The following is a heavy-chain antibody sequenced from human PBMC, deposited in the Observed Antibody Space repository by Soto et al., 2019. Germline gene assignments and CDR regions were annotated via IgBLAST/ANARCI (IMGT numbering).Heavy chain of an antibody. D-gene: IGHD6-19*01. CDR1: GFIFSSYW. V-gene: IGHV3-7*05. J-gene: IGHJ5*02. Sequence: DVQLVESGGGLVQPGGSLRLSCVGSGFIFSSYWMNWVRQAPGKGLEWVANIKQDGRAMYYVDSVKGRFTISRDNAKNSLYLQMNSLRVEDTAVYFCAAWITSGWSAWDQGTLVTVSS. CDR2: IKQDGRAM. CDR3: AAWITSGWSA.